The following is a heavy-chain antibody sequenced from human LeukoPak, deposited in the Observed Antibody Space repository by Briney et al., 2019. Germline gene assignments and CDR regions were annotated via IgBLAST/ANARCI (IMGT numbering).Heavy chain of an antibody. Sequence: PSETLSLTCTVSGGSISSSSYYWGWIRQPPGKGLEWIGSIYYSGSTYYNPSLKSRVTISVDTSKNQFSLKLSSVTAADTAVYYCASAVSYSSSWYVDYWGQGTLVTVSS. D-gene: IGHD6-13*01. CDR2: IYYSGST. CDR3: ASAVSYSSSWYVDY. V-gene: IGHV4-39*07. CDR1: GGSISSSSYY. J-gene: IGHJ4*02.